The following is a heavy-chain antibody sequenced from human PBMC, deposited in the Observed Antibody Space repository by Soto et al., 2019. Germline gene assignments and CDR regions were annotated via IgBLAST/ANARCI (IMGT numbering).Heavy chain of an antibody. CDR1: GFSFGNFD. CDR3: ARRRQLRLLDL. D-gene: IGHD5-12*01. V-gene: IGHV3-30*03. Sequence: GGSRRLSCAAFGFSFGNFDMHWVRKAPGKGLEWVAVITYDESLVHYADSVKGRFTISRVNSITTLTLLMTNLTPPATAVYYFARRRQLRLLDLWGQGTLVTVSS. J-gene: IGHJ4*02. CDR2: ITYDESLV.